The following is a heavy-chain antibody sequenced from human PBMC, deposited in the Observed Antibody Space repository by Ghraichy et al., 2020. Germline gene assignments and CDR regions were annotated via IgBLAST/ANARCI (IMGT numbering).Heavy chain of an antibody. Sequence: SVKVSCKASGGTFSSYAISWVRQAPGQGLEWMGRIIPILGIANYAQKFQGRVTITADKSTSTAYMELSSLRSEDTAVYYCARDAEGYYYYGMDVWGQGTTVTVSS. V-gene: IGHV1-69*04. CDR1: GGTFSSYA. D-gene: IGHD1-14*01. CDR2: IIPILGIA. J-gene: IGHJ6*02. CDR3: ARDAEGYYYYGMDV.